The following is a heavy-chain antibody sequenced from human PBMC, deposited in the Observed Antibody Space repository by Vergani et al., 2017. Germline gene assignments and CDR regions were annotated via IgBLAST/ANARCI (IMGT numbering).Heavy chain of an antibody. V-gene: IGHV1-69*13. D-gene: IGHD2-21*01. Sequence: QIQLLQSGAELKKPGSSVKVSCKLSGATFSSPAFSWVRQAPGQGLEWIGRIIPNFDTTMYAQRFQGRVTITADEVASTAYMELSRLTSEDTAVYYCSNCGGNCYFYNGVDVWGQGTTVTVSS. CDR2: IIPNFDTT. CDR1: GATFSSPA. CDR3: SNCGGNCYFYNGVDV. J-gene: IGHJ6*02.